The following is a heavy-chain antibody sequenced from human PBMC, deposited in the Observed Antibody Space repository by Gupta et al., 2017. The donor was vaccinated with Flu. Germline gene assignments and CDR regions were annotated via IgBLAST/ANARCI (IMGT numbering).Heavy chain of an antibody. V-gene: IGHV1-46*01. CDR3: ARAWGGGVAATPGY. Sequence: APGQRLEWEGRIHPNVGSTDYAHKFQGKLTMTREPSTRTFYMELGSLRFDDTAVFYCARAWGGGVAATPGYWGQGTLVIVSS. J-gene: IGHJ4*02. D-gene: IGHD2-15*01. CDR2: IHPNVGST.